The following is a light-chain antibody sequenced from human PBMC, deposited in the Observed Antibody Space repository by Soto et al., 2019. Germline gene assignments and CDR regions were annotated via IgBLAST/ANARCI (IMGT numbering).Light chain of an antibody. J-gene: IGKJ1*01. CDR3: QQYNNWPLWT. V-gene: IGKV3-15*01. CDR2: GAS. Sequence: EIVMTQSPATLSVSPGESATLSCRASQSVSRNLAWYQHKPGQAPRLLIYGASTRATGIPARFSGSGSGTEFTLTISSLQSEEFAVYYCQQYNNWPLWTFGQGTKGEIK. CDR1: QSVSRN.